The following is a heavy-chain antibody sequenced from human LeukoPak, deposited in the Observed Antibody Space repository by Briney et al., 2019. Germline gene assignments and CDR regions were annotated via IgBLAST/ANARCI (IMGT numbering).Heavy chain of an antibody. J-gene: IGHJ6*02. V-gene: IGHV4-61*02. CDR1: GGPISSGSYY. CDR2: IYTSGST. Sequence: SQTLSLTCTVSGGPISSGSYYWSWIRQPAGKGLEWIGRIYTSGSTNYNPSLKSRVTISVDTSKNQFSLKLSSVTAADTAVYYCARDATCSGGSCYRGYYYYGMDVWGQGTTVTVSS. D-gene: IGHD2-15*01. CDR3: ARDATCSGGSCYRGYYYYGMDV.